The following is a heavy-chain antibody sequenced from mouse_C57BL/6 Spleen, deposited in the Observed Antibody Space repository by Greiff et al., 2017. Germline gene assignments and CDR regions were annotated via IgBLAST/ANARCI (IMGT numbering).Heavy chain of an antibody. CDR2: INPGSGGT. D-gene: IGHD1-1*01. CDR1: GYAFTNYL. V-gene: IGHV1-54*01. CDR3: AGVGDYYAMDY. Sequence: QVQLKQSGAELVRPGTSVKVSCKASGYAFTNYLIEWVKQRPGQGLEWIGVINPGSGGTNYNEKFKGKATLTADKSSSTAYMQLSSLTSEDSAVYFCAGVGDYYAMDYWGQGTSVTVSS. J-gene: IGHJ4*01.